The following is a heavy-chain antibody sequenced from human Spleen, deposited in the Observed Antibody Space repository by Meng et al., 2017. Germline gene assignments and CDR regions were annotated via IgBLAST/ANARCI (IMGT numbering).Heavy chain of an antibody. CDR2: ISSSGSTI. J-gene: IGHJ4*02. V-gene: IGHV3-11*04. D-gene: IGHD3-3*01. Sequence: GESLKISCAASGFTFRDYYMTWIRQAPGKGLEWVSYISSSGSTIYYADSVKGRFTISRDNAKNTLYLQMNSLGAEDTAVYYCARDLAWVLFDYWGQGALAT. CDR3: ARDLAWVLFDY. CDR1: GFTFRDYY.